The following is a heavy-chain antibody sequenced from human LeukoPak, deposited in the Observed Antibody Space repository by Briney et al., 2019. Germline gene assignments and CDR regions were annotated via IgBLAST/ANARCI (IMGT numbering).Heavy chain of an antibody. V-gene: IGHV3-23*01. CDR1: GFTFSNYA. Sequence: GGSLRLSCAASGFTFSNYATTWVRQAPGRGLEWVSTISGGGDITHYADPVKGRFTISRDNSKNTLHLQMNSLRAEDTAVYYCAKVGAAVAGDFDYWGQGTLVTVSS. J-gene: IGHJ4*02. CDR2: ISGGGDIT. CDR3: AKVGAAVAGDFDY. D-gene: IGHD6-19*01.